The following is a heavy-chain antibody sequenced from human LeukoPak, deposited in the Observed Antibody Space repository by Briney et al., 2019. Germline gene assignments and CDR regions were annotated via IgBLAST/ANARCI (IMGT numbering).Heavy chain of an antibody. D-gene: IGHD6-13*01. CDR1: GFTFSGYS. V-gene: IGHV3-48*02. J-gene: IGHJ6*02. CDR2: IRSSSSTI. Sequence: GGSLRLSCAASGFTFSGYSMNWVRQAPGKGLEWVAYIRSSSSTIYYADSVKGRFTISRDNAKNSLYLQMNSLRDEDTAVYYCANLWGSSSWFHYGMDVWGQGTTVTVSS. CDR3: ANLWGSSSWFHYGMDV.